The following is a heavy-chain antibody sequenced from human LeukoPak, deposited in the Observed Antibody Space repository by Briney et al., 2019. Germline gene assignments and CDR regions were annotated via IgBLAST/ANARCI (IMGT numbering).Heavy chain of an antibody. V-gene: IGHV3-48*03. CDR3: VRDGGVSGYDLLDY. D-gene: IGHD5-12*01. CDR1: GFTFSIYE. CDR2: ISSSGSTI. J-gene: IGHJ4*02. Sequence: PGGSLRLSCAASGFTFSIYEMNWVRQAPGKGLEWVSYISSSGSTIYYADSVKGRFTISRDNAKNSLSLQMNSLRAEDTAVYYCVRDGGVSGYDLLDYWGQGTLVTVSS.